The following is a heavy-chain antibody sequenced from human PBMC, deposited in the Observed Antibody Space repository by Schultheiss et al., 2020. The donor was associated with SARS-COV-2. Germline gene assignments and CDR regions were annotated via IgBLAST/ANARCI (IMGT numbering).Heavy chain of an antibody. Sequence: GGSLRLSCAASGFTFSSYAMSWVRQAPGKGLEWVSAISSSGSTIYYADSVKGRFTISRDNAKNSLYLQMNSLRDEDTAVYYCAKERSAAHRSYYYYGMDVWGQGTTVTVSS. V-gene: IGHV3-48*02. CDR1: GFTFSSYA. D-gene: IGHD6-13*01. J-gene: IGHJ6*02. CDR2: ISSSGSTI. CDR3: AKERSAAHRSYYYYGMDV.